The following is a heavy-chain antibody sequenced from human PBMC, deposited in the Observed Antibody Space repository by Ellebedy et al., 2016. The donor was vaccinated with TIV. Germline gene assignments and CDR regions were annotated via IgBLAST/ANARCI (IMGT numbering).Heavy chain of an antibody. CDR1: GYTFTGYY. Sequence: ASVKVSCXASGYTFTGYYMHWVRQAPGQGLEWMGWINPNSGGTNYAQKFQGRVTMTRDTSISTAYMELSRLRSGDTAVYYCARDSTLVIVGFDPWGQGTLVTVSS. D-gene: IGHD2-21*01. CDR3: ARDSTLVIVGFDP. CDR2: INPNSGGT. V-gene: IGHV1-2*02. J-gene: IGHJ5*02.